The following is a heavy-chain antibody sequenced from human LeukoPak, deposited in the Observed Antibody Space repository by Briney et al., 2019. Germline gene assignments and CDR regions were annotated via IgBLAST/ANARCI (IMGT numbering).Heavy chain of an antibody. CDR1: GFIFSTYW. J-gene: IGHJ4*02. CDR2: IKQDGSEK. V-gene: IGHV3-7*01. Sequence: GGSLRLSCAASGFIFSTYWMSWVRQAPGKGLEWVANIKQDGSEKYYVDSVKGRFTISRDNAKNSLYLQMNSLRAEDTAVYYCASDKLDYWGQGTLVTVSS. CDR3: ASDKLDY.